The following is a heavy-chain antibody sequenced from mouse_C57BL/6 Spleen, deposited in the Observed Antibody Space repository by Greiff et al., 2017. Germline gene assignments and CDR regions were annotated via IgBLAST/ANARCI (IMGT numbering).Heavy chain of an antibody. CDR2: IYPGSGST. V-gene: IGHV1-55*01. D-gene: IGHD1-1*01. Sequence: QVQLQQPGAELVKPGASVKMSCKASGYTFTSYWITWVKQRPGQGLEWIGDIYPGSGSTNYNEKFKSKATLTVDTSSSTAYMQISSLTSEDSAVYYCARDTTVVATRDYWGQGTTLTVSS. CDR1: GYTFTSYW. CDR3: ARDTTVVATRDY. J-gene: IGHJ2*01.